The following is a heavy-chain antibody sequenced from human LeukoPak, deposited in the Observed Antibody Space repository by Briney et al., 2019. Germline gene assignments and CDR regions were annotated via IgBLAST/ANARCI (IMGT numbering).Heavy chain of an antibody. V-gene: IGHV3-53*01. CDR2: IYSGGST. CDR3: ARADTAFFDH. J-gene: IGHJ4*02. Sequence: GGSLRLSCAASGFTVSRSYMTWVRQAPGKGLEWISVIYSGGSTYYADSVKGRFTISRDNSKNIVYLQMNRLRADDTAVYYCARADTAFFDHWGQGTLVTVSS. CDR1: GFTVSRSY.